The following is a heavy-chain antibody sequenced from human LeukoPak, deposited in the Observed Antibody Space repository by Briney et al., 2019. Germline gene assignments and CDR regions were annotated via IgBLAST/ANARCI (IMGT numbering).Heavy chain of an antibody. V-gene: IGHV4-34*01. D-gene: IGHD3-10*01. Sequence: SETLSLTCAVYGGSFSGYYRSWIRQPPGKGLEWIGEINHSGSTNYNPSLKSRVTISVDTSKNQFSLKLSSVTAADTAVYYCARSPVAGSYYPFDYWGQGTLVTVSS. CDR2: INHSGST. CDR3: ARSPVAGSYYPFDY. CDR1: GGSFSGYY. J-gene: IGHJ4*02.